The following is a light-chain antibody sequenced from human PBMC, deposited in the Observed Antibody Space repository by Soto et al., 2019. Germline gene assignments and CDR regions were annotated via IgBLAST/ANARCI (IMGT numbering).Light chain of an antibody. CDR2: RTS. V-gene: IGKV3-15*01. CDR3: QHYDSLPIT. J-gene: IGKJ5*01. Sequence: EVVMTQSPATLSVSPGEGATLSCRASQSVSSALAWYQQKPGQAPRLLMFRTSSRATGFPARFSGSGSGTEFNLTISRLEPEDFAVFYCQHYDSLPITFGQGTRLEIK. CDR1: QSVSSA.